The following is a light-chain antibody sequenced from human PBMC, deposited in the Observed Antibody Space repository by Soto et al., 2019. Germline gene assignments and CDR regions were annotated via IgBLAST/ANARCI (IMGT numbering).Light chain of an antibody. J-gene: IGLJ1*01. CDR2: GNS. CDR1: SSNIGAGYN. Sequence: QSVLTQPPVVSGAPGQRVTISCTGSSSNIGAGYNVHWYQQLPGTAPKLLIYGNSNRPSGVPDRFSGSKSGTSASLAITGLQAEDEADYYCQSYDSSLSGYVFGTGTKLTVL. V-gene: IGLV1-40*01. CDR3: QSYDSSLSGYV.